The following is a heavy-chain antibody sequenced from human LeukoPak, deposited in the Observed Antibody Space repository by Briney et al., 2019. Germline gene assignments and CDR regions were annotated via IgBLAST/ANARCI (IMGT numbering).Heavy chain of an antibody. CDR3: ARGYSNYGYAFDI. Sequence: GGSLRLSCAASGFTFSRYWMHWVRQAPGKGLEWVSYSDTEGSMTSYADSVKGRFTISRDNARNSLYLQMNSLRAEDTAVYYCARGYSNYGYAFDIWGQGTMVTVSS. CDR2: SDTEGSMT. V-gene: IGHV3-74*01. D-gene: IGHD4-11*01. CDR1: GFTFSRYW. J-gene: IGHJ3*02.